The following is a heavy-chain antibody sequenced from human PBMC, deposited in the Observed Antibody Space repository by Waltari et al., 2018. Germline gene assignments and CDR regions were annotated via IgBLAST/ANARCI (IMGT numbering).Heavy chain of an antibody. CDR3: ARGRGRLGELLVAY. CDR1: VYPYATYY. J-gene: IGHJ4*02. Sequence: QVQLVQSGPAVERPGASVKISCRASVYPYATYYIHWLRQAPVRGLEWLGIIAPNGGGTTNAQKFRDRLLLTRDTSTSVVYMALDNLMSDDTAVYFCARGRGRLGELLVAYWGQGTHVSVSS. CDR2: IAPNGGGT. V-gene: IGHV1-46*01. D-gene: IGHD3-10*01.